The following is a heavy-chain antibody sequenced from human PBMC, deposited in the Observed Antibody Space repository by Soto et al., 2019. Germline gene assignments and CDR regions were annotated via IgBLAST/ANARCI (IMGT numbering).Heavy chain of an antibody. CDR2: TRST. J-gene: IGHJ5*02. Sequence: QVQLQESGPGLVKPSETLSLTCTVSGDSISSFYWSWIRQPPGKGLEWIGYTRSTNYNPSLKSRVTISVDTSLNQVSLRLTSVTAADTAVYYCARRGGGFDNGFDPWGQGTLVTVSS. V-gene: IGHV4-59*08. CDR1: GDSISSFY. CDR3: ARRGGGFDNGFDP.